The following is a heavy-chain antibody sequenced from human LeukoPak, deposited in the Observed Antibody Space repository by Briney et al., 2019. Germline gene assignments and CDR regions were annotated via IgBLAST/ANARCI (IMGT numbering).Heavy chain of an antibody. J-gene: IGHJ4*02. CDR1: GYTFTGYY. D-gene: IGHD5-12*01. CDR3: ASAGYSGYAFDY. Sequence: ASVKVSCKASGYTFTGYYMHWVRQAPGQGLEWMGWINPNNGGTNYAQKFQGRVTMTRDTSISTAYMELSRLRSDDTAVYYCASAGYSGYAFDYWGQGTLVTVSS. V-gene: IGHV1-2*02. CDR2: INPNNGGT.